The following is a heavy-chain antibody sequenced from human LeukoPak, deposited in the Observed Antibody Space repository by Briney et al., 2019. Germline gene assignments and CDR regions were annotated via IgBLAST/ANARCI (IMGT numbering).Heavy chain of an antibody. CDR2: ISSSSSYI. D-gene: IGHD5-12*01. CDR3: ATHHGYSGYDYSDY. CDR1: GFTFSSYS. V-gene: IGHV3-21*01. Sequence: GGSLRLSCAASGFTFSSYSMNWVRQAPGKGLEWVSPISSSSSYIYYADSVKGRFTISRDNAKNSLYLQMNSLRAEDTAVYYCATHHGYSGYDYSDYWGQGTLVTVSS. J-gene: IGHJ4*02.